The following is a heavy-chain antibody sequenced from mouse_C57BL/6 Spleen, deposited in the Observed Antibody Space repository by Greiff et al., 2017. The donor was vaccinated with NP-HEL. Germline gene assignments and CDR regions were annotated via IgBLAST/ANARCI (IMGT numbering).Heavy chain of an antibody. J-gene: IGHJ2*01. Sequence: VQLQQSGPELVKPGASVKISCKASGYSFTDYNMNWVKQSNGKSLEWIGVINPNYGTTSYNQKFKGKATLTVDQSSSTAYMQLNSLTSEDSAVDYCARSIYYGNYDYFDYWGQGTTLTVSS. V-gene: IGHV1-39*01. D-gene: IGHD2-1*01. CDR2: INPNYGTT. CDR1: GYSFTDYN. CDR3: ARSIYYGNYDYFDY.